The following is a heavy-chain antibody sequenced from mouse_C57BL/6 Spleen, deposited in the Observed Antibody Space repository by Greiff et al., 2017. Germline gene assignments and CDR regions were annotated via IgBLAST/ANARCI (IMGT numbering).Heavy chain of an antibody. V-gene: IGHV3-6*01. D-gene: IGHD2-1*01. CDR2: ISYDGSN. CDR3: ARERNYGNYDYDMDY. J-gene: IGHJ4*01. CDR1: GYSITSGYY. Sequence: VQLQQSGPGLVKPSQSLSLTCSVTGYSITSGYYWNWIRQFPGNKLEWMGYISYDGSNNYNPSLKNRISITRDTSKNQFFLKLNSVTTEYTATYYCARERNYGNYDYDMDYWGQGTSVTVSS.